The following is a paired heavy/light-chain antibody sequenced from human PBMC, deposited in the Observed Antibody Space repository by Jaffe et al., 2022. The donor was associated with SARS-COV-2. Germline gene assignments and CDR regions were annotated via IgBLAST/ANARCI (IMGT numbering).Light chain of an antibody. Sequence: DVVMTQSPLSLPVTLGQPATISCRSSQSLVYIDGNTYLNWFHQRPGQSPRRLIYKVSDRDSGVPDRFSGSGSGTDFTLKISRVEAEDAGVYYCMQGTDWPFTFGQGTKLEIK. CDR1: QSLVYIDGNTY. V-gene: IGKV2-30*01. CDR2: KVS. J-gene: IGKJ2*01. CDR3: MQGTDWPFT.
Heavy chain of an antibody. D-gene: IGHD6-19*01. J-gene: IGHJ6*02. CDR2: IYSGGDT. CDR1: TFSVSNLY. V-gene: IGHV3-53*01. Sequence: EVQLVESGGGLIQPGGSLRLSCAASTFSVSNLYMAWVRQAPGKGLEWVSGIYSGGDTKYADSVKGRFTISRDNSRNTVYLQMDSLRVEDTAVYYCVTFSRSTIGVRQRAHGLDVWGQGTTVIVSS. CDR3: VTFSRSTIGVRQRAHGLDV.